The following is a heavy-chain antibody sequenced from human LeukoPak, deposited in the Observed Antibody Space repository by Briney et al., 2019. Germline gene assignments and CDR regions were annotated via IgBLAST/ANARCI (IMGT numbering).Heavy chain of an antibody. V-gene: IGHV1-18*01. D-gene: IGHD3-16*01. J-gene: IGHJ4*02. CDR2: ISAYANT. CDR1: GYTFTNYG. CDR3: ASWGAQTIFDY. Sequence: ASVKVSCKASGYTFTNYGISWVRQAPGQGLEWMGWISAYANTNYAQKFQGRVTMTRDTSISTAYMELSRLRSDDTAVYYCASWGAQTIFDYWGQGTLVTVSS.